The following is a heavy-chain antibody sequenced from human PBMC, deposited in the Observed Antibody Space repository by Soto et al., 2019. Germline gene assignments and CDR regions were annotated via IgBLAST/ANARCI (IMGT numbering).Heavy chain of an antibody. Sequence: SETLSLTCTVSGGSISSSSYYWGWIRQPPGKGLEWIGSIYYSGNTYYNPSLKSRVTISVDTSKNQFSLKLSSVTAADTAVYYCSRYVVVPAPAAFDIWGKGTMVTVAS. CDR1: GGSISSSSYY. D-gene: IGHD2-2*01. V-gene: IGHV4-39*01. CDR2: IYYSGNT. CDR3: SRYVVVPAPAAFDI. J-gene: IGHJ3*02.